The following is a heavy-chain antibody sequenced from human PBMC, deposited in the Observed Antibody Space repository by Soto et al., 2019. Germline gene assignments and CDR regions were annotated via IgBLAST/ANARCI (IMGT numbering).Heavy chain of an antibody. CDR2: IYYSGST. CDR1: GGSIRSSSYY. V-gene: IGHV4-39*01. Sequence: SETLSLTCSVSGGSIRSSSYYWGWIRQPPGKGLEWIGSIYYSGSTYYNPSLKSRVTISVDTSKNQFSLKLSSVTAADTAVYYCARQGLGGSGSYYTVGYWGQGTLVTVSS. D-gene: IGHD3-10*01. CDR3: ARQGLGGSGSYYTVGY. J-gene: IGHJ4*02.